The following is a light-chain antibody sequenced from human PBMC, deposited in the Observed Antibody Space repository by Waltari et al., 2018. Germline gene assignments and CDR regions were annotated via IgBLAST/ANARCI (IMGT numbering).Light chain of an antibody. V-gene: IGKV4-1*01. CDR2: WAS. CDR3: QQYYSIPQT. Sequence: DIVMTQSPDSLAVSLGERATINCKSSPSILYSSNNKNYLAWYQQKPGQPPRLLIYWASTRDSGVPDRFSGSGSGTDFTLTISSLQAEDVAVYYCQQYYSIPQTFGQGTTVEIK. J-gene: IGKJ1*01. CDR1: PSILYSSNNKNY.